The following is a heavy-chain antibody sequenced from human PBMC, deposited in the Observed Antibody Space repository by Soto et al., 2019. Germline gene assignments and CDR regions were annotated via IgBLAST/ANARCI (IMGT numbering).Heavy chain of an antibody. V-gene: IGHV3-30-3*01. D-gene: IGHD3-9*01. J-gene: IGHJ5*02. CDR3: ARFSFGNIYDRYGPQFSVGP. CDR2: ISYDGGNQ. CDR1: GFSFSTYA. Sequence: GGSLRLSCAASAASGFSFSTYAIHWVRQAPGKGLEWLAVISYDGGNQYYADSVKGRFTISRDNSKNTPYLQLNSLREEDTAKYYCARFSFGNIYDRYGPQFSVGPWGQETPVTV.